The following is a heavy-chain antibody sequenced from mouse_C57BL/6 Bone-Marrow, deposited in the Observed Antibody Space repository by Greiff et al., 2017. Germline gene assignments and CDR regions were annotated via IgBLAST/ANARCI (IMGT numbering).Heavy chain of an antibody. CDR1: GYTFTDYY. J-gene: IGHJ3*01. CDR3: ANPAWFAY. V-gene: IGHV1-26*01. CDR2: INPNNGGT. Sequence: EVQLQQSGPELVKPGASVKISCKASGYTFTDYYMNWVKQSHGKSLEWIGDINPNNGGTSYNQKFKGKATLTVDKSSSTAYMELRSLTSEDSAVYYCANPAWFAYWGQETLVTVSA.